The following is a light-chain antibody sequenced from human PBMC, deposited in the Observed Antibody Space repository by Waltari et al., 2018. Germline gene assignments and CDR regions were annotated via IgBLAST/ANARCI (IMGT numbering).Light chain of an antibody. CDR3: YSTDSSSFPL. CDR2: EDN. J-gene: IGLJ3*02. CDR1: ALPTKY. V-gene: IGLV3-10*01. Sequence: SHELTQPPSVSVSPGQTARITCSGDALPTKYIYWYQQKSGQAPVKLIYEDNKRPSGIPERFSGSSSGTLATLTVSGAVVEDEGDYYCYSTDSSSFPLFGGGTRLTVL.